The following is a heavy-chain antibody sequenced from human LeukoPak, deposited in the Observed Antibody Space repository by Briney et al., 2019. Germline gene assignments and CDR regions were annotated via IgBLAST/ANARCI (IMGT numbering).Heavy chain of an antibody. CDR2: IYYSGST. V-gene: IGHV4-59*01. CDR1: GASISSYY. D-gene: IGHD3-3*01. J-gene: IGHJ5*02. CDR3: ARVGILRFPSNWFDP. Sequence: SETLSLTCTVSGASISSYYWSWIRQPPGKGLEWIGYIYYSGSTRYNPSLKSRVTISVDTSKNKFSLKLSSVTAADTDVYYCARVGILRFPSNWFDPWGQGTLVTVSS.